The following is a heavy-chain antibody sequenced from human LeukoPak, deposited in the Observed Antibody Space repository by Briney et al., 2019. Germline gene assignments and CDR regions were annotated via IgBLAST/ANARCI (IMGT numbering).Heavy chain of an antibody. Sequence: SETLSLTCTVSGGSISSYYWSWIRQPAGKGLEWIGRIYTLGSTNYNPSLKSRVTISVDTSKNQFSLKLSSVTAADTAVYYCARVGIAVAGTSPLDYWGQGTLVTVSS. CDR3: ARVGIAVAGTSPLDY. CDR2: IYTLGST. CDR1: GGSISSYY. J-gene: IGHJ4*02. D-gene: IGHD6-19*01. V-gene: IGHV4-4*07.